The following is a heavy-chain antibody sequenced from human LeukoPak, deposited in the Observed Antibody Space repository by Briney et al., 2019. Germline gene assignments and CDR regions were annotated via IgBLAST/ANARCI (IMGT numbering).Heavy chain of an antibody. CDR2: ISGSGGST. Sequence: GGSLRLSCAASGFTFSSYAMSWVRQAPGKGLEWVSAISGSGGSTHYADSVKGRFTISRDNSKNTLYLQMNSLRAEDTAVYYCAKSNEAHDYKGRYYYYGMDVWGQGTTVTVSS. V-gene: IGHV3-23*01. D-gene: IGHD4-11*01. J-gene: IGHJ6*02. CDR1: GFTFSSYA. CDR3: AKSNEAHDYKGRYYYYGMDV.